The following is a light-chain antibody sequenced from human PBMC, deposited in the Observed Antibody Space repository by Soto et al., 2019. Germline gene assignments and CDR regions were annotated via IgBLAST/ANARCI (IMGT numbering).Light chain of an antibody. J-gene: IGKJ3*01. V-gene: IGKV3-15*01. CDR2: GAS. CDR1: QSVSTN. CDR3: QQYNDWPPRT. Sequence: EIVMTQSPATPSVSPGERATLSCRASQSVSTNLAWYQQKPGQAPRLLIYGASTRATGIPGRFSGSGSGTDFTLTISSLQSEDFAVYYCQQYNDWPPRTFGPGTKVEIK.